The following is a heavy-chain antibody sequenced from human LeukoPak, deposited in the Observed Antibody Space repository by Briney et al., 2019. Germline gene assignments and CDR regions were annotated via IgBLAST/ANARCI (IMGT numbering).Heavy chain of an antibody. Sequence: GGSLRLSCTASGFIFSGSWMAWIRKAPGKGLEWVAIIKKDGSEKYYVDSMKGRFTISRDNAKNSLFLQMNSLRAEDTAIYYCTTDTWYSAGHWGQGTLVTVSS. V-gene: IGHV3-7*03. D-gene: IGHD2-15*01. J-gene: IGHJ4*02. CDR1: GFIFSGSW. CDR3: TTDTWYSAGH. CDR2: IKKDGSEK.